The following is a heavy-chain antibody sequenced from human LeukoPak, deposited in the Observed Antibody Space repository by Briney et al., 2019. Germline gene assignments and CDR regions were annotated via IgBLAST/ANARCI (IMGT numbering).Heavy chain of an antibody. V-gene: IGHV3-66*01. CDR3: ARDPREYSYGYLVDY. D-gene: IGHD5-18*01. CDR1: GFTVTSNY. J-gene: IGHJ4*02. CDR2: IYGGGST. Sequence: GGSLRLSCAASGFTVTSNYMSWVRQAPGKGLEWVSVIYGGGSTYYADSVKGRFTISRDNSKNTLYLQMNSLRAEDTAVYYCARDPREYSYGYLVDYWGQGTLVTVSS.